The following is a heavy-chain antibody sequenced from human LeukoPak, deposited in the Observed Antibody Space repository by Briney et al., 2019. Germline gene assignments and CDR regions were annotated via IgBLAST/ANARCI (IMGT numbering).Heavy chain of an antibody. D-gene: IGHD3-22*01. CDR3: ASIGLVVDTDAFDI. CDR2: MNPNSGNT. CDR1: GYTFTSYD. V-gene: IGHV1-8*01. J-gene: IGHJ3*02. Sequence: ASVKVSCKASGYTFTSYDINWVRQATGQGLEWMGWMNPNSGNTGYAQKFQGRVTMTRNTSISTAYMELSSLRSEDTAVYYCASIGLVVDTDAFDIWGQGTMVTVSS.